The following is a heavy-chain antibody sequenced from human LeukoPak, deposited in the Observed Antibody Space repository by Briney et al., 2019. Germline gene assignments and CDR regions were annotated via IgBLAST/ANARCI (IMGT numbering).Heavy chain of an antibody. J-gene: IGHJ4*02. V-gene: IGHV4-38-2*02. CDR2: IYHSGST. CDR3: ARSYYDFWSGYATNFDY. Sequence: SETLSLTCTVSGYSISSGYYWGWIRQPPGKGLEWIGSIYHSGSTYYNSSLKSRVTISLDTSKNQFSLKLSSVTAADTAVYYCARSYYDFWSGYATNFDYWGQGTLVTVSS. CDR1: GYSISSGYY. D-gene: IGHD3-3*01.